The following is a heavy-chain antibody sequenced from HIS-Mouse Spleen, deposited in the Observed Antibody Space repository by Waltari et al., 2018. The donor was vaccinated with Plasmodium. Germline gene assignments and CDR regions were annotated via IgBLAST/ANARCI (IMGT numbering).Heavy chain of an antibody. CDR3: ARTGDYGGNS. CDR2: INHSGST. V-gene: IGHV4-34*01. D-gene: IGHD4-17*01. CDR1: GVSFRGYS. Sequence: QVQLQQWGAGLLMPSETLSLTCAAYGVSFRGYSWIWIRQPPGKGLEWIGEINHSGSTNYNPSLKSRVTISVDTSKNQFSLKLSSVTAADTAVYYCARTGDYGGNSWGQGTLVTVSS. J-gene: IGHJ4*02.